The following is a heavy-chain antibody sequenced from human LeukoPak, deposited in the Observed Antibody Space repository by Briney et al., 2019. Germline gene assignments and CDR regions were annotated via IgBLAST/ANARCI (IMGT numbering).Heavy chain of an antibody. CDR3: AKDPLAYYDSSGYYSLHGH. V-gene: IGHV3-30*02. CDR1: GLIFSKYG. J-gene: IGHJ4*02. Sequence: PGGSLRLSCTASGLIFSKYGMHWVRQAPGKGLEWVAFIQFDGSDEHYAESVKGRFTISRDNSKNTLYLQMNSLRAEDTAVYYCAKDPLAYYDSSGYYSLHGHWGQGTLVTVSS. CDR2: IQFDGSDE. D-gene: IGHD3-22*01.